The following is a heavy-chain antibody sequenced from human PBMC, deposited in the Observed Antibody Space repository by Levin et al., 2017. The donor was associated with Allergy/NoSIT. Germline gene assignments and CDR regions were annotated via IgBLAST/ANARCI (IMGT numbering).Heavy chain of an antibody. CDR3: TRARRDFDFVRDDYYYFIDV. CDR1: GGSVNTGFYY. D-gene: IGHD3-3*01. Sequence: PSETLSLTCTVSGGSVNTGFYYWSWIRQPPGKALEWLGYVYTSGSATDNPSLNGRVTISLDTSANQVSLRLSSVTAADTAVYYCTRARRDFDFVRDDYYYFIDVWGKGTAVTVSS. CDR2: VYTSGSA. V-gene: IGHV4-61*01. J-gene: IGHJ6*03.